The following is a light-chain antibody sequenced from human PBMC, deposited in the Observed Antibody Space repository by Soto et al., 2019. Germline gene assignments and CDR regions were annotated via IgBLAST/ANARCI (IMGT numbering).Light chain of an antibody. CDR1: SSDVGGYNY. J-gene: IGLJ1*01. V-gene: IGLV2-8*01. CDR2: EVS. CDR3: SSYVGNNNYV. Sequence: QSVLTQPPSASGSPGQSVTISCTGTSSDVGGYNYVSWYQQHPGKAPKLMIFEVSERASGVPARFSGSKSGNTASLTVSGLQAEDEADYYCSSYVGNNNYVFGTGTKLTVL.